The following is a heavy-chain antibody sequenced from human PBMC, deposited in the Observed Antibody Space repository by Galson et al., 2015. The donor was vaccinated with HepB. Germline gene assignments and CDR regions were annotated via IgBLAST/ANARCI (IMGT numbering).Heavy chain of an antibody. D-gene: IGHD3-9*01. J-gene: IGHJ4*02. Sequence: SETLSLTCTVSGGSISSSSYYWGWIRQPPGKGLEWIGSIYYSGSTYYNPSLKSRVTISVDTSKNQFSLKLSSVTAADTAVYYCARHSAYFDWLSMITGHFDYWGQGTLVTVSS. CDR1: GGSISSSSYY. CDR2: IYYSGST. V-gene: IGHV4-39*01. CDR3: ARHSAYFDWLSMITGHFDY.